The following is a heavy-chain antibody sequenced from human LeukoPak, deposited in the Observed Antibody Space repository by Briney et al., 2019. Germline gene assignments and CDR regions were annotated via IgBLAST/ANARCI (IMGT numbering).Heavy chain of an antibody. V-gene: IGHV3-74*01. D-gene: IGHD6-25*01. Sequence: GGSLRLSCTASGFTFSTYWMHWVRQAPGKGLVWVSLITGDGANTDYADSVKGRFTISRDNAKNTLYLQMNSLGAEDTAVYYCARAGPSGRVDYWGQGSLVTVSS. J-gene: IGHJ4*02. CDR3: ARAGPSGRVDY. CDR2: ITGDGANT. CDR1: GFTFSTYW.